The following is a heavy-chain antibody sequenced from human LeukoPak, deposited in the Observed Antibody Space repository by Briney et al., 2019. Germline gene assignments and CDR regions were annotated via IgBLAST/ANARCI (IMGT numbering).Heavy chain of an antibody. CDR2: IYHSGST. J-gene: IGHJ3*02. Sequence: SETLSLTCAVSGGSIRSGGYSWSWIRQPPGKGLEWIGYIYHSGSTYYNPSLKSRVTISVDRSKNQFSLKLSSVTAADTAVYYCARPRDDAFDIWGQGTMVTVSS. V-gene: IGHV4-30-2*01. CDR1: GGSIRSGGYS. D-gene: IGHD2-21*02. CDR3: ARPRDDAFDI.